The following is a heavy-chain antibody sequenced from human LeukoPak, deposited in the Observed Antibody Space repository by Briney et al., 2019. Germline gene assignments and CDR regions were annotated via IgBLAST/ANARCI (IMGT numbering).Heavy chain of an antibody. J-gene: IGHJ3*02. CDR2: INWNGGST. Sequence: GGSLRLSCAASGFTFDDYGMSWVRQAPGKGLEWVSGINWNGGSTGYADSVKGRFTISRDNSKNTLYLQMNSLRAEDTAVYYCAKAYSSSWYVEDAFDIWGQGTMVTVSS. CDR3: AKAYSSSWYVEDAFDI. D-gene: IGHD6-13*01. CDR1: GFTFDDYG. V-gene: IGHV3-20*04.